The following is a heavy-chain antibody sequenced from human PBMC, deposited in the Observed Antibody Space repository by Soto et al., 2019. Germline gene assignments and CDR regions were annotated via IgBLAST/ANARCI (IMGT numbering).Heavy chain of an antibody. CDR3: ERMRYSSSSSCFDP. Sequence: SETLSLTCTVSGGSISSGDYYWSWIRQPPGKGLEWIGYIYYSGSTYYNPSLKSRVTISVDTSKNRFSLQLNSVTPEDTAVYYRERMRYSSSSSCFDPWGQGTLVTVSS. J-gene: IGHJ5*02. CDR1: GGSISSGDYY. CDR2: IYYSGST. D-gene: IGHD6-6*01. V-gene: IGHV4-30-4*01.